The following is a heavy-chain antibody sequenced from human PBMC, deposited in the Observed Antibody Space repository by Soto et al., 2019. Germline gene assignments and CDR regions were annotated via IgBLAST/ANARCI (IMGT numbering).Heavy chain of an antibody. Sequence: QVQLQESGPGLVKPSETLSLTCAVSGASIRSYHWSWIRQPAGKGLEWIGRMQRTGNKNYNHSLRSRVTMSVDTSKNQISLKMTSVTAADTAVYFCAKDVSSRGWFGPWGQGILVIVSS. CDR2: MQRTGNK. J-gene: IGHJ5*02. D-gene: IGHD3-16*01. CDR3: AKDVSSRGWFGP. CDR1: GASIRSYH. V-gene: IGHV4-4*07.